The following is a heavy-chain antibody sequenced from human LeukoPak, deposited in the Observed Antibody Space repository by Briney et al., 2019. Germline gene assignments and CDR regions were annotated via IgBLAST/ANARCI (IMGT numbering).Heavy chain of an antibody. CDR1: GFTFSDYY. J-gene: IGHJ6*03. CDR2: ISSSGSTI. V-gene: IGHV3-11*04. Sequence: GGSLRLSCAAPGFTFSDYYMSWIRQAPGKGLEWVSYISSSGSTIYYADSVKGRFTISRDNAKNSLYLQMNSLRAEDTAVYYCARVGPRRYYYYMDVWGKGTTVTVSS. CDR3: ARVGPRRYYYYMDV.